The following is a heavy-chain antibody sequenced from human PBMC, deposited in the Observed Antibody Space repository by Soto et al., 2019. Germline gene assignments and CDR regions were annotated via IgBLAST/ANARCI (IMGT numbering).Heavy chain of an antibody. Sequence: PGGSLRLSCAASGFNFSKFDMHWVRQAPGKELEWVAVISFDGNRRYYPDSVKCRLTISRDNSQNALYLQMNSLRAEDTAVYFCAREGAVPAVICHYYDGMDVWGQGTTVTVSS. CDR2: ISFDGNRR. D-gene: IGHD2-2*02. J-gene: IGHJ6*02. CDR3: AREGAVPAVICHYYDGMDV. V-gene: IGHV3-30-3*01. CDR1: GFNFSKFD.